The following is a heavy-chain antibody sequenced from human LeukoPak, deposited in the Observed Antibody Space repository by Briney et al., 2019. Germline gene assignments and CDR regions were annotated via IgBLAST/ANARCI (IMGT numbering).Heavy chain of an antibody. J-gene: IGHJ4*02. CDR2: IYYSGST. CDR1: GGSISSYY. CDR3: ARHMAGDYGDHVIGY. Sequence: SETLSLTCTVSGGSISSYYWSWIRQPPGKGLEWIGYIYYSGSTNYNPSLKSRVTISVDTSKNQFSLKLSSVTAADTAVYYCARHMAGDYGDHVIGYWGQGTLVTVSS. D-gene: IGHD4-17*01. V-gene: IGHV4-59*08.